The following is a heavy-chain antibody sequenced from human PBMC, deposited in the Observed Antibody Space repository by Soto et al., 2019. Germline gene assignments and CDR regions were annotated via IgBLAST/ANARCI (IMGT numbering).Heavy chain of an antibody. CDR2: ISSSGDNT. CDR3: VKGPALYDSSSFDS. Sequence: EVQLVESGGGLVQPGGSLRLSCSASGFTFSSYGMHWVRQAPGKGLEYVSGISSSGDNTKYADPVKGRFTISRDNSKNTLILQMNSLRPEDTAVYYCVKGPALYDSSSFDSWGQGTLVTVSS. J-gene: IGHJ4*02. V-gene: IGHV3-64D*06. CDR1: GFTFSSYG. D-gene: IGHD3-22*01.